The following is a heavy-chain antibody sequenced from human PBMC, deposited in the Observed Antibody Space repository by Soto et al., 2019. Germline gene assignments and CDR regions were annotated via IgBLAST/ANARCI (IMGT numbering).Heavy chain of an antibody. Sequence: QVQLVQSGAEVKKPGASVKVSCKASGYTFTGYYMHWVRQAPGQGLEWMGWINPNSGGTNYAQKFQGWVTMTRDTSISTAYMGLSRLRSDDTAVYYCARTPKAAAGTVEGLDAFDIWGQGTMVTVSS. CDR2: INPNSGGT. J-gene: IGHJ3*02. CDR1: GYTFTGYY. V-gene: IGHV1-2*04. CDR3: ARTPKAAAGTVEGLDAFDI. D-gene: IGHD6-13*01.